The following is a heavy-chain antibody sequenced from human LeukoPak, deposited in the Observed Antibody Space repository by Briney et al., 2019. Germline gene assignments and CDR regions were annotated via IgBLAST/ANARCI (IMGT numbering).Heavy chain of an antibody. D-gene: IGHD5-12*01. V-gene: IGHV3-66*01. CDR2: FYSGGST. Sequence: GGSLRLSCAASGFAVSSNYMNWVRQAPGKGLEWLSVFYSGGSTDYADSVKGRFTMSRDNSKNTMYLQMNSLRAEDTAVYYCARGRGYSGYDESYPFDYWGQGTLVTVSS. J-gene: IGHJ4*02. CDR1: GFAVSSNY. CDR3: ARGRGYSGYDESYPFDY.